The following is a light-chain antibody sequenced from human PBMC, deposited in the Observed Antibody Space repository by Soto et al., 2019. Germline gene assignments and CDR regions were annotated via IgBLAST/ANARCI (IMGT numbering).Light chain of an antibody. CDR1: QSVSSN. V-gene: IGKV3D-15*01. Sequence: EIGMTQSPSTLSVSPGESASISCQASQSVSSNLAWYQHKPGQAPTLLIFDASKRATGIPARFSGSGYGTDFNLTISRLEPQDSAVYYCQQYGNSPQTFGQGTKVDIK. J-gene: IGKJ1*01. CDR2: DAS. CDR3: QQYGNSPQT.